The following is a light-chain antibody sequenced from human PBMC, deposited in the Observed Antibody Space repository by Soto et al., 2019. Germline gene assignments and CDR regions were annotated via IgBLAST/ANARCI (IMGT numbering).Light chain of an antibody. J-gene: IGKJ1*01. V-gene: IGKV3-20*01. Sequence: EIVLTQSPGTLSLSPGERATLSCRASQSVSSSYLAWYQQKPGQAPKVLIYRASSRATGIPDRFSGSGSGTDFTLIISRLEPEDFAVYYCQQHGSSPQTFGQGTKVDIK. CDR3: QQHGSSPQT. CDR2: RAS. CDR1: QSVSSSY.